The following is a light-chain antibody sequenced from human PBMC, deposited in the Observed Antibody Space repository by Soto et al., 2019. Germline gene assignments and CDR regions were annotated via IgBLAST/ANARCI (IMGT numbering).Light chain of an antibody. V-gene: IGKV3D-15*01. CDR2: GAS. CDR1: QTIANN. Sequence: VVMTQSPATLSVSPGERVTLSCRASQTIANNYVAWYQQKLGQAPRLLIHGASGRAAGIPDRFSGSGSGTEFTLTISSLQSGDLAVYYCQQYSSWYTFGQGTKLEIK. CDR3: QQYSSWYT. J-gene: IGKJ2*01.